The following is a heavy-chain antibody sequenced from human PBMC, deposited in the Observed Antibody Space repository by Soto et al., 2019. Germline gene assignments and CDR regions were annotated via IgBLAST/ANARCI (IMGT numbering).Heavy chain of an antibody. V-gene: IGHV4-59*08. D-gene: IGHD4-17*01. CDR2: IYNSGST. CDR3: ARQEFYGDSFDY. J-gene: IGHJ4*02. CDR1: GGSISNYC. Sequence: SETLSLTCTFSGGSISNYCWSWIRQPPGKGLEWIGYIYNSGSTNYNPSLKSRVTISVDTSKNQFSLKLSSVTAADTAVYYCARQEFYGDSFDYWGQGTLVTVSS.